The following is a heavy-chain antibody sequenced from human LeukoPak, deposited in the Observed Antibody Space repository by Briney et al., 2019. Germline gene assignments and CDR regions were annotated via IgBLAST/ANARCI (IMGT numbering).Heavy chain of an antibody. CDR1: GGTFSSYA. J-gene: IGHJ6*02. CDR2: IIPIFGTA. D-gene: IGHD4-17*01. V-gene: IGHV1-69*13. Sequence: SVKVSCKASGGTFSSYAISWVRQAPGQGLEWMGGIIPIFGTANYAQKFQGRVTITADESTSTAYMELSSLRSEDTAVYYCAREGHDYGDYEALYYYGMDVWGQGTTVTVSS. CDR3: AREGHDYGDYEALYYYGMDV.